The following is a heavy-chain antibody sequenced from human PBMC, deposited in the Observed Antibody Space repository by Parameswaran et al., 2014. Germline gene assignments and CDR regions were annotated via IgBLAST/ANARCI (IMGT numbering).Heavy chain of an antibody. Sequence: QMPGKGLEWVANIKQDGSEKYYVDSVKGRFTISRDNAKNSLYLQMNSLRAEDTAVYYCARGWSGWDYWGQGTLVTGLL. J-gene: IGHJ4*02. CDR2: IKQDGSEK. V-gene: IGHV3-7*05. CDR3: ARGWSGWDY. D-gene: IGHD6-19*01.